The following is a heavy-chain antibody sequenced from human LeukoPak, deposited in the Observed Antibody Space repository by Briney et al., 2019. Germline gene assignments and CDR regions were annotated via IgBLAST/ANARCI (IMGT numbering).Heavy chain of an antibody. CDR2: ISYDGSNK. J-gene: IGHJ4*02. D-gene: IGHD3-3*01. V-gene: IGHV3-30*18. CDR3: AKDRNYYDFWSGYYQFDY. Sequence: GGSVRLSCAASGFTFSTYDMHWVRQAPGKGLEWVAVISYDGSNKYYVDSVKGRFTISRDNSKNTLYLQMNSLRAEDTAVYYCAKDRNYYDFWSGYYQFDYWGQGTLVTVSS. CDR1: GFTFSTYD.